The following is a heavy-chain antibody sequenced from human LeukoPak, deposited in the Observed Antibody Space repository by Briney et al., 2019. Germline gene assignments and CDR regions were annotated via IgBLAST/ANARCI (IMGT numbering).Heavy chain of an antibody. D-gene: IGHD3-22*01. CDR2: IIPIFGTA. V-gene: IGHV1-69*05. J-gene: IGHJ4*02. Sequence: SVKVSCKASGGTFSSYAISWVRQAPGQGLEWMGGIIPIFGTANYAQKLQGRVTMTTDTSTSTAYMELRSLRSDDTAVYYCARDDYYDSSGYPTGGYWGQGTLVTVSS. CDR3: ARDDYYDSSGYPTGGY. CDR1: GGTFSSYA.